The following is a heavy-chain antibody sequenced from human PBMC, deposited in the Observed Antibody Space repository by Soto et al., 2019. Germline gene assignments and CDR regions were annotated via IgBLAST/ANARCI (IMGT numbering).Heavy chain of an antibody. CDR2: INPNSGGT. CDR3: AREAPGSSSGWYYFDY. J-gene: IGHJ4*02. V-gene: IGHV1-2*04. CDR1: GYTFTGYY. Sequence: ASVKVACKASGYTFTGYYMHWVRQAPGQGLEWMGWINPNSGGTNYAQKFQGWVTMTRDTSISTAYMELSRLRSDDTAVYYCAREAPGSSSGWYYFDYWGQGTLVTVSS. D-gene: IGHD6-19*01.